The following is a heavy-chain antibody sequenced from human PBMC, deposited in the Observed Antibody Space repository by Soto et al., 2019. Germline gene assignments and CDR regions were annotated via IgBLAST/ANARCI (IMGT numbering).Heavy chain of an antibody. J-gene: IGHJ6*02. Sequence: GGSLRLSCAASGFTFSSYDMHWVRQATGKGLEWVSAIGTAGDPYYPGSVKGRFTISRENAKNSLYLQMNSLRAGDTAVYYCVRSPPPAAAGTAGMDVWGQGTTVTVSS. D-gene: IGHD6-13*01. CDR3: VRSPPPAAAGTAGMDV. CDR2: IGTAGDP. CDR1: GFTFSSYD. V-gene: IGHV3-13*05.